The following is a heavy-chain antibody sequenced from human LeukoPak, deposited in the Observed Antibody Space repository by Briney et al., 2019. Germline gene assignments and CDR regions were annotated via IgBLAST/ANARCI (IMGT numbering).Heavy chain of an antibody. V-gene: IGHV5-51*01. CDR2: IYPGDSDT. CDR3: ARSRVSMHFGDY. CDR1: GYSFTNYW. J-gene: IGHJ4*02. Sequence: RGESLKISCKGSGYSFTNYWIAWVRQMPGKGLEWMGTIYPGDSDTKNSPSFRGQVTISADKSTTTAYLQWNSLKASDTAMYYCARSRVSMHFGDYWGQGSLVTVSS. D-gene: IGHD2-21*01.